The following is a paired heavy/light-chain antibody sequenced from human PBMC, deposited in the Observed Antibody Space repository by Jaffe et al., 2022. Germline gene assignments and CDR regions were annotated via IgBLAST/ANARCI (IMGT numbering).Light chain of an antibody. CDR2: GQN. J-gene: IGLJ1*01. CDR3: HSRDSSGNRLHV. Sequence: SSELTQDPAVSVALGQTVRITCQGDSLRIHYASWYQQKPGQAPVLVISGQNNRPSGIPDRFSASTSGDTSSLTITGVQAGDEADYYCHSRDSSGNRLHVFGVGTKVTVL. CDR1: SLRIHY. V-gene: IGLV3-19*01.
Heavy chain of an antibody. J-gene: IGHJ5*01. D-gene: IGHD5-12*01. Sequence: QVQLVQSGAELKKPGSAVKVSCKASGDTGDTFTSYAISWVRQAPGQGLEWMGEIIPIFPTTIYAQKFQDRCALTADESTNTVYMELNSLTSEDTAVYFCVRANVDGYSGHQRTQYFFDSWGQGTLLTVSS. CDR1: GDTGDTFTSYA. CDR2: IIPIFPTT. V-gene: IGHV1-69*12. CDR3: VRANVDGYSGHQRTQYFFDS.